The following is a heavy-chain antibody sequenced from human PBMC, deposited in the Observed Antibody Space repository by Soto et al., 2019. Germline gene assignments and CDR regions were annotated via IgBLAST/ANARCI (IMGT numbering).Heavy chain of an antibody. CDR1: GFTFSSYG. Sequence: QVQLVESGGGVVQPGRSLRLSCAASGFTFSSYGMHWVRQAPGKGLEWVAVISYDGSNKYYADSVKGRFTISRDNSKKRLSMQMNGLRAEDSAVYYCARHHVVEAAGTCFNYWGRGSPVTVSS. V-gene: IGHV3-30*13. CDR2: ISYDGSNK. J-gene: IGHJ4*02. D-gene: IGHD6-13*01. CDR3: ARHHVVEAAGTCFNY.